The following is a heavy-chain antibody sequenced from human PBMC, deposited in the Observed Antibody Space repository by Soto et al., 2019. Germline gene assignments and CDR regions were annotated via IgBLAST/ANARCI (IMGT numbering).Heavy chain of an antibody. V-gene: IGHV3-33*01. Sequence: QVQLVASGGGVVQPGRSLRLSCAASGFTFSSYGMHWVRQAPGKGLEWVAVIWYDGSNKYYADSVKGRFTISRDNSKNTLYLQMNSLRAEDTAVYYSARIGGRFGELVKVYYYYGMDVWGQGTTVTVSS. J-gene: IGHJ6*02. CDR1: GFTFSSYG. CDR2: IWYDGSNK. CDR3: ARIGGRFGELVKVYYYYGMDV. D-gene: IGHD3-10*01.